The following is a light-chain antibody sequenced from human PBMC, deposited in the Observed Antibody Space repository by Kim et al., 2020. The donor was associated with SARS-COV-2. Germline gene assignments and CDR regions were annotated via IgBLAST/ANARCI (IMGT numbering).Light chain of an antibody. CDR2: QHT. CDR1: KLGDKY. V-gene: IGLV3-1*01. Sequence: SVSPGQTASITCSGAKLGDKYAYCYQQQPGQSPVLVIYQHTRRPSGISQRFSGSSSGNTATLTISPAQTVDEADYYCQAWDSSTAVFGGGTQLTVL. J-gene: IGLJ3*02. CDR3: QAWDSSTAV.